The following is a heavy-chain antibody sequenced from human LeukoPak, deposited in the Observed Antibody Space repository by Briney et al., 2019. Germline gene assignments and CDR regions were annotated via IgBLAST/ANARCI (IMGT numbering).Heavy chain of an antibody. V-gene: IGHV1-69*06. Sequence: SVKVSCKASGGTFTSYAISWVRQAPGQGLEWMGGIIPIFGSANYAQKFQDRVTITADKSTITAYMELTSLRSEDTAVYYCASNSKLWFGESTQHYYYYYMDVWGKGTTVTVSS. CDR3: ASNSKLWFGESTQHYYYYYMDV. CDR1: GGTFTSYA. D-gene: IGHD3-10*01. J-gene: IGHJ6*03. CDR2: IIPIFGSA.